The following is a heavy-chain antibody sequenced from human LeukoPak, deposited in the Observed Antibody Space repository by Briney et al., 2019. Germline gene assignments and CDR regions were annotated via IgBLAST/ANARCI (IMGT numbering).Heavy chain of an antibody. CDR2: ITSTGTYT. V-gene: IGHV3-21*01. J-gene: IGHJ4*02. CDR3: ASRRDGYNGLDY. CDR1: GFTFSGYN. Sequence: PGGSLRLSCAASGFTFSGYNMNWVRQAPGKGLEWVSSITSTGTYTFYADSVKGRFTISRDNAKNSLYLQMNSLRAEDTAVYYCASRRDGYNGLDYWGQGTLVTVSS. D-gene: IGHD5-24*01.